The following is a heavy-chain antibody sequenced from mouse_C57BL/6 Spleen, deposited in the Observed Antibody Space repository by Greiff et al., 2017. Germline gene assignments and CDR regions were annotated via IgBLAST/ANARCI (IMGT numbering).Heavy chain of an antibody. Sequence: VQGVESGTELVKPGASVKLSCKASGYTFTSYWMHWVKQRPGQGLEWIGNINPSNGGTNYNEKFKSKATLTVDKSSSTAYMQLSSLTSEDSAVYYCARSITTVVAPRHPFDYWGQGTTLTVSS. V-gene: IGHV1-53*01. CDR2: INPSNGGT. D-gene: IGHD1-1*01. CDR1: GYTFTSYW. J-gene: IGHJ2*01. CDR3: ARSITTVVAPRHPFDY.